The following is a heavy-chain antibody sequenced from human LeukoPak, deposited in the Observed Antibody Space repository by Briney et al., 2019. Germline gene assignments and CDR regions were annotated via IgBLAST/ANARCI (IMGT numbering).Heavy chain of an antibody. V-gene: IGHV1-2*02. CDR3: ARLGAFVLYYDSSGYFDS. D-gene: IGHD3-22*01. Sequence: ASVTVSFKASGYTFTDHHMHWVRHAPGQGLEWMGWINPKSGGTNYEQKFQGRVTMSSDTSISTTYMELSSLRSDDTAVYYCARLGAFVLYYDSSGYFDSWGQGTLVTVSS. J-gene: IGHJ4*02. CDR2: INPKSGGT. CDR1: GYTFTDHH.